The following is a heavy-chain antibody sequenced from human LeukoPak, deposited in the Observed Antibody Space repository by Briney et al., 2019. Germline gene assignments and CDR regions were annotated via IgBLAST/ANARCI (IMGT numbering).Heavy chain of an antibody. D-gene: IGHD4-23*01. CDR3: ARGWLAETTLVTPYND. CDR1: GGTFSSYD. Sequence: ASVKVSCRASGGTFSSYDISWVRQAPGQGLEWMGGITPIFGTAKYAQKFQGRVTITAVESMSTAYMELSSLRSEDTALYYYARGWLAETTLVTPYNDWGQGTMVTVSS. J-gene: IGHJ4*02. V-gene: IGHV1-69*13. CDR2: ITPIFGTA.